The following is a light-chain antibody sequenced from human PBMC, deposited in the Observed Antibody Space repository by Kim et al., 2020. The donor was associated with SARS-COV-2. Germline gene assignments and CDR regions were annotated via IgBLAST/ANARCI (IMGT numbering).Light chain of an antibody. V-gene: IGLV2-14*03. CDR3: ASYTRSDTWV. CDR2: DVS. J-gene: IGLJ3*02. Sequence: QSALTQPASVSGSPGQSITISCTGTNNDVGGYNYVSWYQQHPGKAPKFMIYDVSKRPSGVSDRFSGSKSGNTASLTISGPQAEDEADYYCASYTRSDTWVFGGGTQLTVL. CDR1: NNDVGGYNY.